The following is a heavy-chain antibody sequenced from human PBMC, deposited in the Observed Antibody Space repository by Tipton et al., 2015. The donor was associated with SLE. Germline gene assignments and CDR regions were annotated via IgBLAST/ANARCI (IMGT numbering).Heavy chain of an antibody. CDR1: GGSISSGDYY. V-gene: IGHV4-30-4*01. Sequence: TLSLTCTVSGGSISSGDYYWSWIRQPPGKGLECIGYIFYSGSTYYNPSVRSRVTISVDTSKNHFSLHLSSVTGADTAVYYCARGFMDSSGYPGWFDPWGQGTLVTVSS. CDR3: ARGFMDSSGYPGWFDP. J-gene: IGHJ5*02. CDR2: IFYSGST. D-gene: IGHD3-22*01.